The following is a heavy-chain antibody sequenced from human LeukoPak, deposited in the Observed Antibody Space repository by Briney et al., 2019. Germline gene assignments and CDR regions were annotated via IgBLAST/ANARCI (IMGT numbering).Heavy chain of an antibody. CDR1: GFTVSSNY. V-gene: IGHV3-53*01. J-gene: IGHJ4*02. CDR2: IYSGGST. CDR3: AKMGLKQWPYNYFDY. D-gene: IGHD6-19*01. Sequence: GGSLKLSCAASGFTVSSNYMSWVRQAPGKGLEWVSVIYSGGSTYYADSVKGRFTISRDNSKNTLYLQMNSLRAEDTAVYYCAKMGLKQWPYNYFDYWGQGTLVTVSS.